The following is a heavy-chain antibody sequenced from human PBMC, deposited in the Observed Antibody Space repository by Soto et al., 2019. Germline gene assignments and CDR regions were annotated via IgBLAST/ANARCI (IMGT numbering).Heavy chain of an antibody. CDR3: ARLLWSRGDWFDP. Sequence: SETLSLTCTVSGRSISSYYWSWIRQPPGKGLEWIGYIYYSGSTNCNPSLKSRVTISVDTSKNQFSLKLSSVTAADTAVYYCARLLWSRGDWFDPWGQGTLVTVSS. CDR2: IYYSGST. V-gene: IGHV4-59*08. CDR1: GRSISSYY. D-gene: IGHD3-10*01. J-gene: IGHJ5*02.